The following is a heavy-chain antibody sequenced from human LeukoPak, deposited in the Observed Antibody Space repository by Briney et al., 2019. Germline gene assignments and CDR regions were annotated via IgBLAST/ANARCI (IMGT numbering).Heavy chain of an antibody. Sequence: PGGSLRLSCAASGFSFNNYAMNWVRQAPGKGLEWVSLIIGSSGSTFYADSVKGRFTISRDKSKNTLYLQMDSLRADDTAVYYCAKGAYDYIEIAYFDYWGQGSLVTVSS. CDR2: IIGSSGST. V-gene: IGHV3-23*01. CDR1: GFSFNNYA. CDR3: AKGAYDYIEIAYFDY. D-gene: IGHD5-12*01. J-gene: IGHJ4*02.